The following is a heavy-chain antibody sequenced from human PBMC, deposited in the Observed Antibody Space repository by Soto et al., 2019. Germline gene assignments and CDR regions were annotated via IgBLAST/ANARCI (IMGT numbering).Heavy chain of an antibody. V-gene: IGHV3-64*01. Sequence: PGGSLRLSCAASGFTFSSYAMHWVRQAPGKGLEYVSAITSNGGNTDYASSVKGRFTISRDNSKNTLYLQMGSLRAEDMAVYYCARGYSGYYCAMDVWGQGTTVTVSS. CDR1: GFTFSSYA. CDR2: ITSNGGNT. CDR3: ARGYSGYYCAMDV. J-gene: IGHJ6*02. D-gene: IGHD1-26*01.